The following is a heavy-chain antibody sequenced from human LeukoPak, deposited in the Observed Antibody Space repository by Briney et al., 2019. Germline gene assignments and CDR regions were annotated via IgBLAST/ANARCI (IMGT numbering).Heavy chain of an antibody. V-gene: IGHV1-2*02. J-gene: IGHJ4*02. CDR3: AGRGYSYGILMYYFDY. CDR1: GYTFTSYY. D-gene: IGHD5-18*01. CDR2: INPNSGGT. Sequence: ASVTVSCKASGYTFTSYYMHWVRQAPGQGLEWMGWINPNSGGTNYAQKFQARVTMTRDTSISTAYMELSRLRSDDTAVYYCAGRGYSYGILMYYFDYWGQGTLVTVSS.